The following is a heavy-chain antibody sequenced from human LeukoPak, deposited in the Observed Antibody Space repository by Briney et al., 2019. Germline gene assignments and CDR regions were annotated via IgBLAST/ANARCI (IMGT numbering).Heavy chain of an antibody. CDR2: IYHSGVS. CDR3: ARGYDILTGYNEAFDI. V-gene: IGHV4-38-2*02. D-gene: IGHD3-9*01. J-gene: IGHJ3*02. Sequence: SETLSLTCTVSNYSFSSYYYWGWIRQPPGKGLEWIGNIYHSGVSYYNPSLKSRVTISVDTSKNQLSLKLSSVTAADTAVYYCARGYDILTGYNEAFDIWGQGTMVTVSS. CDR1: NYSFSSYYY.